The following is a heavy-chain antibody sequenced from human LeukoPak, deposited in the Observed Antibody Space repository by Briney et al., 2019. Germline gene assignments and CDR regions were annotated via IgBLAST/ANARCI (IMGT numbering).Heavy chain of an antibody. Sequence: GESLRLSCVASGLSLDKSWMTWVRPAPGKGLEWVANIRQDGREKDLVDSVKGRFTISRDDATSSVYLQMSSVRVEDTAIYYCARGHFFYGWGMDVWGQGTTVTVS. V-gene: IGHV3-7*03. CDR2: IRQDGREK. CDR3: ARGHFFYGWGMDV. CDR1: GLSLDKSW. D-gene: IGHD2/OR15-2a*01. J-gene: IGHJ6*02.